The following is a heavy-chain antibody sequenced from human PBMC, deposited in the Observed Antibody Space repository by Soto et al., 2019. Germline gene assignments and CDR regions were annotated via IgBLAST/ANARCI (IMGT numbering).Heavy chain of an antibody. J-gene: IGHJ6*02. CDR2: INAGNGNT. Sequence: QVQLVQSGAEVKKPGASVKVSCKASGYTFTSYAMHWVRQAPGQRLEWMGWINAGNGNTKYSQKFQGRVTITRDTAASTAYMELSSLRSEDTAVYYCARRGGLVEYYYYYGMDVWGQGTTVTVSS. D-gene: IGHD6-19*01. CDR1: GYTFTSYA. CDR3: ARRGGLVEYYYYYGMDV. V-gene: IGHV1-3*01.